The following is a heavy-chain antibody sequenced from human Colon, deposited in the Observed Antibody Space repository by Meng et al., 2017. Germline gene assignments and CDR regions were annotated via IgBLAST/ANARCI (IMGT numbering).Heavy chain of an antibody. CDR3: ARDEID. Sequence: QVQLVHSGAEVKKPGASVRISCKASGYTFTTYKIHWVRQAPGQSXEWMAWINTGNGDTQYLQKFQGRVTLTGDMSTFTAYMDLYRLTSDDTAVYYCARDEIDWGQGTLVTVAS. J-gene: IGHJ4*02. V-gene: IGHV1-3*04. CDR1: GYTFTTYK. CDR2: INTGNGDT.